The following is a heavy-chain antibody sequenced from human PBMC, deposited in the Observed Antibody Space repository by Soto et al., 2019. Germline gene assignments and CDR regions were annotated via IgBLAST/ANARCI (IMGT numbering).Heavy chain of an antibody. CDR3: ARYLLFIGVAGEKDY. CDR2: ISAYNGNT. D-gene: IGHD6-19*01. Sequence: ASVKVSCKASGYTFTSYGISWVRQAPGQGLEWMGWISAYNGNTNYAQKLQGRVTMTTDTSTSTAYMELRSLRSDDTAVYYCARYLLFIGVAGEKDYWGQGPVVRLL. V-gene: IGHV1-18*01. J-gene: IGHJ4*02. CDR1: GYTFTSYG.